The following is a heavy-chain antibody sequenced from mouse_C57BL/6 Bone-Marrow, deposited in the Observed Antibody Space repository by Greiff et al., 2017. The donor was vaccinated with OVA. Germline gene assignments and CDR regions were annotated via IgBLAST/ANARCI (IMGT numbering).Heavy chain of an antibody. D-gene: IGHD2-4*01. CDR2: INPNNGGT. CDR3: ARRVDYPSYFDV. Sequence: EVQLVESGPVLVKPGASVKISCKASGYTFTDYYMNWVKQSHGKSLEWIGDINPNNGGTSYNQKFKGKATLTVDKSSSTAYMELRSLTSEDSAVYYCARRVDYPSYFDVWGTGTTVTVSS. V-gene: IGHV1-26*01. CDR1: GYTFTDYY. J-gene: IGHJ1*03.